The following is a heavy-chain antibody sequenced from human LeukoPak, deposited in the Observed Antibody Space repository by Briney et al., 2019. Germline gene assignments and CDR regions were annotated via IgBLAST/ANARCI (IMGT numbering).Heavy chain of an antibody. J-gene: IGHJ4*02. Sequence: PGGSLRLSCAASGFTFSSYAMPWVRQAPGKGLEWVSYISSSSSTIYYADSVKGRFTISRDNAKNSLYLQMNSLRAEDTAVYYCARAGFLEWLLSGGFDYWGQGTLVTVSS. CDR1: GFTFSSYA. CDR2: ISSSSSTI. D-gene: IGHD3-3*01. V-gene: IGHV3-48*01. CDR3: ARAGFLEWLLSGGFDY.